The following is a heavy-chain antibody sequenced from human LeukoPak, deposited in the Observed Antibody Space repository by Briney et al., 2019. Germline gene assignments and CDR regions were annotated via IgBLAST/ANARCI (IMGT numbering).Heavy chain of an antibody. Sequence: SETLSLTCTVSGGSISSYYWSWIRQPPGKGLEWIGYIYYSGSTNYNPSLKSRVTISVDKSKNQFSPKLTSVTAADTAVYYCARDQFGYYYDSSGFNRFDYWGQGTLVTVSS. CDR2: IYYSGST. CDR3: ARDQFGYYYDSSGFNRFDY. D-gene: IGHD3-22*01. CDR1: GGSISSYY. V-gene: IGHV4-59*01. J-gene: IGHJ4*02.